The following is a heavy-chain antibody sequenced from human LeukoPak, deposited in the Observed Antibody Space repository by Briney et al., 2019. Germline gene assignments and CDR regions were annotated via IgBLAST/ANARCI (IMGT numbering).Heavy chain of an antibody. CDR3: ARDDGDYAHPVDY. V-gene: IGHV3-48*04. CDR2: ISVSTSII. D-gene: IGHD4-17*01. CDR1: GFTFSSYS. J-gene: IGHJ4*02. Sequence: GGSLRLSCAASGFTFSSYSMNWVRQAPGKGLEWVSYISVSTSIIYYADSVKGRFTISRDNAKNSLYLQMNNLRAEDTAVYYCARDDGDYAHPVDYWGQGTLITVSS.